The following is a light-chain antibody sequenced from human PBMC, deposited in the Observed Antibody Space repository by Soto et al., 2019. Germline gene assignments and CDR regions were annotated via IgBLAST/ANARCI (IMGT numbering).Light chain of an antibody. CDR2: EVS. Sequence: QSALTQPPSASGSPGQSVAISCTGTSSDVGGYSYVSWYQQHPGKAPKLMIYEVSNRPSGVPDRFSGSKSGNTASLTVSGLQAEDEADYYCSSYARNRDIVFGGGTKLTVL. V-gene: IGLV2-8*01. CDR3: SSYARNRDIV. CDR1: SSDVGGYSY. J-gene: IGLJ3*02.